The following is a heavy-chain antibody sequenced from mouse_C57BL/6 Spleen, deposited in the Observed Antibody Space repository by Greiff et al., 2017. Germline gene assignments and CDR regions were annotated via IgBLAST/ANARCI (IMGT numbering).Heavy chain of an antibody. CDR2: IYPGDGDT. CDR3: ARGGSSSWFAY. CDR1: GYAFSSYW. J-gene: IGHJ3*01. Sequence: VKLVESGAELVKPGASVKISCKASGYAFSSYWMNWVKQRPGKGLEWIGQIYPGDGDTNYNGKFKGKATLTADKSSSTAYMQLSSLTSEDSAVYFCARGGSSSWFAYWGQGTLVTVSA. D-gene: IGHD1-1*01. V-gene: IGHV1-80*01.